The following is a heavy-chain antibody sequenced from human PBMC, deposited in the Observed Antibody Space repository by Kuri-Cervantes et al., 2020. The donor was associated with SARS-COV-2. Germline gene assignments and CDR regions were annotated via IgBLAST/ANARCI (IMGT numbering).Heavy chain of an antibody. V-gene: IGHV5-51*01. CDR3: ARRSYGEQVDYYYMDF. CDR2: MYPGDSDT. J-gene: IGHJ6*03. CDR1: GYSITTYW. Sequence: QVSCKGSGYSITTYWIGWVRQMPGKGLEWMGIMYPGDSDTRYSPSFQGQVTSSANKSISTSFLQWSILKASDTAIYYCARRSYGEQVDYYYMDFWGKGTTVTVSS. D-gene: IGHD4-17*01.